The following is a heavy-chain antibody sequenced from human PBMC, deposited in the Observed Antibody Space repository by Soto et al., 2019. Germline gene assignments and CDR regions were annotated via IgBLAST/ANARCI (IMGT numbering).Heavy chain of an antibody. CDR3: ARGALYSSSWYTGENYYYYGMDV. Sequence: ASVKVSCKASGYTFTSYGISWVRQAPGQGLEWMGWISAYNGNTNYAQKLQGRVTMTTDTSTSTAYMELRSLRSDDTAVYYCARGALYSSSWYTGENYYYYGMDVWGQGTTVTV. CDR1: GYTFTSYG. J-gene: IGHJ6*02. V-gene: IGHV1-18*01. CDR2: ISAYNGNT. D-gene: IGHD6-13*01.